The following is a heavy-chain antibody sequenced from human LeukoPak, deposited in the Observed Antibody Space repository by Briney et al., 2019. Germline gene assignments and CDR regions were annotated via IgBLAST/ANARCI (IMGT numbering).Heavy chain of an antibody. D-gene: IGHD6-19*01. CDR3: ARGVRIAVAGNIDY. J-gene: IGHJ4*02. CDR1: GFTFRSYA. Sequence: GGSLRLSCAASGFTFRSYAMHWVRQAPGKGLEWEAAISYDGSNKKYADPVKGRFTISRDNSKNTLYLQMNSLRAEDTAVYYCARGVRIAVAGNIDYWGQGTLVTVSS. V-gene: IGHV3-30*04. CDR2: ISYDGSNK.